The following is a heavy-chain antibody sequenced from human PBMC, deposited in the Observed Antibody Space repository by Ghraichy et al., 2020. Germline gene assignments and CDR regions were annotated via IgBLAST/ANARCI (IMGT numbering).Heavy chain of an antibody. Sequence: GGSLRLSCAASGFSFSTYWSWVRQAPGKGLEWVANIKQDGSEKYYVDSVKGRFTISRDNARASLYLQMNSLRAEDTAVYYCARPTGGKVTEFDYWGQGTLVTVSS. CDR3: ARPTGGKVTEFDY. CDR1: GFSFSTYW. J-gene: IGHJ4*02. D-gene: IGHD1-14*01. V-gene: IGHV3-7*01. CDR2: IKQDGSEK.